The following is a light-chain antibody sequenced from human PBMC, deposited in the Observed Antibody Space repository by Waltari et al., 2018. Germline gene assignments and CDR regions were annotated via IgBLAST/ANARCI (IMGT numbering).Light chain of an antibody. CDR2: GTD. CDR3: HSRKGRDNQVL. J-gene: IGLJ3*02. Sequence: SSELTQGPAVSVALGQTVKITCQGDSLRTSYASWYQLKPGPAPVLVLFGTDKRPSGFPDRIYGYSSGTTSSLTSTGAQAEEEADYYCHSRKGRDNQVLFGGGTKLTVL. V-gene: IGLV3-19*01. CDR1: SLRTSY.